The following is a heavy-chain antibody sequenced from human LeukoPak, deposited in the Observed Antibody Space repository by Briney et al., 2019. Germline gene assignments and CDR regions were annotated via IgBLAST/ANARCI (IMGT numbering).Heavy chain of an antibody. V-gene: IGHV1-46*01. CDR3: ARAYNWNDAFDM. CDR1: RYTXTTYH. D-gene: IGHD1-1*01. CDR2: MNPSAGTT. J-gene: IGHJ3*02. Sequence: ASVKVSCKASRYTXTTYHIHWVRQAPGQGLEWMAIMNPSAGTTNYAQKFQGRLTMTRDTSTTTVYMELTSLRSEDTAVYYCARAYNWNDAFDMWGQGTVVTVSS.